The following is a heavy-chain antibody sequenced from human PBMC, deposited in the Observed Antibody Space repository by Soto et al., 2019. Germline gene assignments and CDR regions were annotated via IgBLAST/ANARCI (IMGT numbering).Heavy chain of an antibody. CDR3: ARGVGGNDY. Sequence: PSQAQFPSWAICGNIVTCDIAALTWISQSPSKGLEWLGRTNYSTKWYHDYEVSVKSRITTKPDTSKNQFSLQLNSVTPEDTDVYYCARGVGGNDYWGQGTLVTVSS. J-gene: IGHJ4*02. D-gene: IGHD1-26*01. V-gene: IGHV6-1*01. CDR1: GNIVTCDIAA. CDR2: TNYSTKWYH.